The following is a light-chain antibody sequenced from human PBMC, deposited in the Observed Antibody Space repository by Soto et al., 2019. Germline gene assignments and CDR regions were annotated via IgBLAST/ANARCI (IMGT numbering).Light chain of an antibody. CDR2: EDN. Sequence: YELTQPPSVSVSPGQTASITCSGDKLGDKFVCWYQQKPGQSPVLVIYEDNKRPSGIPERFSGSNSGKTATLTISGTQAMDEADYFSQAWDSSTLYVFGTGTKVTVL. CDR1: KLGDKF. V-gene: IGLV3-1*01. J-gene: IGLJ1*01. CDR3: QAWDSSTLYV.